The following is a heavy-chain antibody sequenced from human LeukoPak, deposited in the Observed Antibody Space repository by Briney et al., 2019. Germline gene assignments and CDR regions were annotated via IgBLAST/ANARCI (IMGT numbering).Heavy chain of an antibody. CDR1: GYTFTSYD. CDR2: MNPNSGNT. J-gene: IGHJ6*03. Sequence: ASVKVSCKASGYTFTSYDINWVRQATGQGLEWMGWMNPNSGNTGYAQKFQGRVTITRNASISTAYMELSSLRSEDTAVYYCARSGNNWNYGYYYYMDVWGKGTTVTVSS. CDR3: ARSGNNWNYGYYYYMDV. V-gene: IGHV1-8*03. D-gene: IGHD1-7*01.